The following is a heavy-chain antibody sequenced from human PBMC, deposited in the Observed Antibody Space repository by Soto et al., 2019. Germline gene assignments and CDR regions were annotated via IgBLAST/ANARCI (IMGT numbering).Heavy chain of an antibody. J-gene: IGHJ6*02. CDR3: ARLIVATTREYPYGMDV. D-gene: IGHD5-12*01. CDR1: GYSFTSYW. V-gene: IGHV5-10-1*01. Sequence: PGESLKISCKGSGYSFTSYWISWVRQMPGKGLEWMGRIDPSDSYTNYSPSFQGHVTISADKSISTAYLQWSSLKASDTAMYYCARLIVATTREYPYGMDVWGQGTTVTVSS. CDR2: IDPSDSYT.